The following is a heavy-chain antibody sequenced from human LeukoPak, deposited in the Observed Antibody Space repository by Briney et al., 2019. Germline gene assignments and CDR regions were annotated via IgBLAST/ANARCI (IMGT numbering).Heavy chain of an antibody. D-gene: IGHD3-10*01. CDR3: ARAGYGSGRSYYYYYYGMDV. V-gene: IGHV4-59*01. CDR2: IYYSGST. Sequence: PSETLSLTCTVSGGSRQPPGKGLEWIGYIYYSGSTNYNPSLKSRVTISVDTSKNQFSLKLSSVTAADTAVYYCARAGYGSGRSYYYYYYGMDVWGQGTTVTVSS. CDR1: GGS. J-gene: IGHJ6*02.